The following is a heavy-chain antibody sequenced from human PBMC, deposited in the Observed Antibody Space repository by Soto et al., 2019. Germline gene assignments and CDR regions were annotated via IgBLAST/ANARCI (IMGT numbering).Heavy chain of an antibody. V-gene: IGHV3-30-3*01. J-gene: IGHJ4*02. CDR3: TRDMDYGDRAFGDY. CDR2: ISYDGSKK. CDR1: GFTFTTFA. Sequence: LRLSCAASGFTFTTFALYWVRQAPGKGLEWVAVISYDGSKKYYADSVRGRFTISRDNSKNTLYLQMNGLRTEDSAVYYCTRDMDYGDRAFGDYWGQGTLVTVSS. D-gene: IGHD4-17*01.